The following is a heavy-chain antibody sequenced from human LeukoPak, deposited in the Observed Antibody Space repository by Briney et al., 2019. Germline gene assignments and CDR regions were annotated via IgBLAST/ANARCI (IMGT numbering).Heavy chain of an antibody. CDR1: GYTFTGYY. CDR3: ARDMSRRWFDP. CDR2: INPNSGGT. D-gene: IGHD2-2*01. V-gene: IGHV1-2*02. J-gene: IGHJ5*02. Sequence: AASLKVSCKTSGYTFTGYYMHWVRQAPGQGLEWMGWINPNSGGTNYAQKFQGRVTMTRDTSISTAYMELSRLRSDDTAVYYCARDMSRRWFDPWGQGTLVTVSS.